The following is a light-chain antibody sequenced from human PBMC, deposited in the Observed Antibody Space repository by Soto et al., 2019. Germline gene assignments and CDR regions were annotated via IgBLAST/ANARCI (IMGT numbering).Light chain of an antibody. CDR1: SSDIGGYYY. J-gene: IGLJ2*01. V-gene: IGLV2-11*01. CDR3: CSYASSP. CDR2: DDS. Sequence: QSVLTQPRSVSGSPGQSVTISCTGTSSDIGGYYYFCWYQQHPGKAPKLMIYDDSKRLSGVPDRFSGAKSGNMASLAISGLQAEDEDDDSCCSYASSPFGGGTQLTVL.